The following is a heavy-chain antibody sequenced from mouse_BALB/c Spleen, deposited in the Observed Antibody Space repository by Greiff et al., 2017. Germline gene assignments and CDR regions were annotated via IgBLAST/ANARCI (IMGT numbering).Heavy chain of an antibody. CDR1: GYTFTSYW. D-gene: IGHD1-1*01. J-gene: IGHJ4*01. CDR2: IDPSDSET. Sequence: QVHVKQPGAELVKPGAPVKLSCKASGYTFTSYWMNWVKQRPGRGLEWIGRIDPSDSETHYNQKFKDKATLTVDKSSSTAYIQLSSLTSEDSAVYYCAISYYGSSYGLDAMDYWGQGTSVTVSS. V-gene: IGHV1-69*02. CDR3: AISYYGSSYGLDAMDY.